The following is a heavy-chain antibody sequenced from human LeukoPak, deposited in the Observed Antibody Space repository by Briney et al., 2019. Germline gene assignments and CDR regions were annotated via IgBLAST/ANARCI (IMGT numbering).Heavy chain of an antibody. CDR1: GFTFDDYA. Sequence: PGRSLRLSCAASGFTFDDYAMHWVRQAPGKGLEWVSGISWNSGSIGYADSVKGRFTISRDNAKNSLYLQMNSLRAEDTALYYCAKVGGYSSGWYGYFDYWGQGTLVTVSS. CDR2: ISWNSGSI. J-gene: IGHJ4*02. D-gene: IGHD6-19*01. V-gene: IGHV3-9*01. CDR3: AKVGGYSSGWYGYFDY.